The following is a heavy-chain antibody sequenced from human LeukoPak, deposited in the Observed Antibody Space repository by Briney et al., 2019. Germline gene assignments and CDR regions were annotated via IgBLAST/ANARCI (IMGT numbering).Heavy chain of an antibody. CDR3: AREGYGFYDY. CDR2: ISSSGSTI. Sequence: GASQRLSCPPSGFTLSSYEMNWVRQPRGKGLESVSYISSSGSTIYYAHSVKGRFTISRDNAKNSLYMQMNSVRAEDTAVYYCAREGYGFYDYWGQGTLVTVSS. V-gene: IGHV3-48*03. CDR1: GFTLSSYE. J-gene: IGHJ4*02. D-gene: IGHD5-18*01.